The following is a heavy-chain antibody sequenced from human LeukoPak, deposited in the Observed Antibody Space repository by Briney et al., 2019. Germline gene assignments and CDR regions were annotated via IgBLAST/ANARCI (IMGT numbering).Heavy chain of an antibody. CDR2: ISSSSSYI. J-gene: IGHJ3*02. CDR1: GFTFSSRDW. D-gene: IGHD3-16*01. Sequence: GGSLRLSCVASGFTFSSRDWMTWVRQASGKGLEWVSSISSSSSYIYYADSVKGRFTISRDNAKNSLYLQMNSLRAEDTAVYYCARDLRGAFDIWGQGTMVTVSS. V-gene: IGHV3-21*01. CDR3: ARDLRGAFDI.